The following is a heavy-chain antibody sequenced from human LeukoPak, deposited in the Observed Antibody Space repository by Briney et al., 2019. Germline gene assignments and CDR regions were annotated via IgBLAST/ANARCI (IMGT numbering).Heavy chain of an antibody. J-gene: IGHJ4*02. CDR1: GGSFGGYY. Sequence: PSETLSLTCAVYGGSFGGYYWSWIRQPPGKGLEWIGEINHSGSTNYNPSLKSRVTISVDTSKNQFSLKLSSVTAADTAVYYCARGSAYYYDSSGYPDYWGQGTLVTVSS. CDR3: ARGSAYYYDSSGYPDY. D-gene: IGHD3-22*01. CDR2: INHSGST. V-gene: IGHV4-34*01.